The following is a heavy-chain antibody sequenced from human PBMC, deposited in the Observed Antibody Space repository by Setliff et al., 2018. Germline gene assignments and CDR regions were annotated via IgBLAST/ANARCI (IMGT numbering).Heavy chain of an antibody. CDR3: ARDNTIVGATDY. D-gene: IGHD1-26*01. CDR2: INHRGST. CDR1: GDSFSDYY. J-gene: IGHJ4*02. Sequence: SETLSLTCAVYGDSFSDYYWSWIRQPPGKGLEWIEGINHRGSTNYSPSLRSRVTMSVDTSKKQLSLKLSTVTAADTAVYYSARDNTIVGATDYWGQGALVTVS. V-gene: IGHV4-34*01.